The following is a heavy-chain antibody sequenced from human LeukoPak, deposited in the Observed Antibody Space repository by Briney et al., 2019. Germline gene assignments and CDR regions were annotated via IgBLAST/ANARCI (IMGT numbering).Heavy chain of an antibody. J-gene: IGHJ4*02. V-gene: IGHV1-18*01. D-gene: IGHD3-22*01. CDR2: ISGYNGYT. Sequence: ASVKVSCKASGYTFNKYGISWVRQATGQGLEWMGSISGYNGYTNYAQKLQGRVTMTTDTSTSTAYMELRSPRSDDTAVYYCARVYYDTSGYGSYFDYWGQGTLVTVSS. CDR1: GYTFNKYG. CDR3: ARVYYDTSGYGSYFDY.